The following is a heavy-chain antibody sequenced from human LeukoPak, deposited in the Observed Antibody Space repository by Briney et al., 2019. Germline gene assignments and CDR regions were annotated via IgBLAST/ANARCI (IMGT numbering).Heavy chain of an antibody. V-gene: IGHV1-69*04. CDR3: AREDSGTWVFDY. CDR1: GGTFSSYA. Sequence: KISCKGSGGTFSSYAISWVRQAPGQGLEWMGRIIPILGIANYAQKFQGRVTITADKSTSTAYMELSSLRSDDTAVYYCAREDSGTWVFDYWGQGTLVTVSS. CDR2: IIPILGIA. D-gene: IGHD6-13*01. J-gene: IGHJ4*02.